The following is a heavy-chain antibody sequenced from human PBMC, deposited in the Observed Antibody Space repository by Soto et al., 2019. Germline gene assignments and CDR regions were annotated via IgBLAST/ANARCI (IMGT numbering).Heavy chain of an antibody. J-gene: IGHJ4*02. Sequence: PGGSLRLSCAVSGFTFSSYAMSWVRQAPGKGLEWVSTISGGGDSTYYADSVKGRFTISRDNSKSTLYLQMYSLRAEDTAVYYCAKLAGSGSSWYWGSFDYWGQGTLVTVSS. V-gene: IGHV3-23*01. CDR2: ISGGGDST. CDR1: GFTFSSYA. D-gene: IGHD6-13*01. CDR3: AKLAGSGSSWYWGSFDY.